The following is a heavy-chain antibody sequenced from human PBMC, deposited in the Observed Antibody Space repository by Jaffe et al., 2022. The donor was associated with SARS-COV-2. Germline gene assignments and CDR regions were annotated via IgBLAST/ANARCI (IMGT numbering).Heavy chain of an antibody. CDR2: IYSGGST. CDR3: ARGHRDGYNFLWGTFDY. Sequence: EVQLVESGGGLIQPGGSLRLSCAASGFTVSSNYMSWVRQAPGKGLEWVSVIYSGGSTYYADSVKGRFTISRDNSKNTLYLQMNSLRAEDTAVYYCARGHRDGYNFLWGTFDYWGQGTLVTVSS. CDR1: GFTVSSNY. D-gene: IGHD5-12*01. J-gene: IGHJ4*02. V-gene: IGHV3-53*01.